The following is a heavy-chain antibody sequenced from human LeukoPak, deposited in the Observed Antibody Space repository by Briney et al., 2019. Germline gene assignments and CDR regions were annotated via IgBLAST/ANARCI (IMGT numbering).Heavy chain of an antibody. CDR2: IYYSGST. V-gene: IGHV4-61*01. CDR3: ARAHRAFDI. J-gene: IGHJ3*02. CDR1: GGSVSSGSHY. Sequence: PSETLSLTCTVSGGSVSSGSHYWSWVRQPPGKGLEWIGHIYYSGSTNYNPSFRSRVTISLDTSKGQFSLKLSSVTAADTAVYYCARAHRAFDIWGQGTMVTVSS.